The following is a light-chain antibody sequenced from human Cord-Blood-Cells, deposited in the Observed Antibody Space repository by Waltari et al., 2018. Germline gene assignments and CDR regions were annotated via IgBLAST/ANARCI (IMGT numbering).Light chain of an antibody. CDR1: SSHVGGYYY. V-gene: IGLV2-14*01. Sequence: QSALTQPASVSGSPGQSITISCTGTSSHVGGYYYVSWYQQHPSKAPKLMIYDGSNRPSRVSSRFSGAKSGNTASLTISGLQAEDEADYYCSAYTSSSTLVFGTGTKVTVL. J-gene: IGLJ1*01. CDR2: DGS. CDR3: SAYTSSSTLV.